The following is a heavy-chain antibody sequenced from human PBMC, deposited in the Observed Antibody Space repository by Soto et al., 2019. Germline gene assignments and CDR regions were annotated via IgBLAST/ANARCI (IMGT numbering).Heavy chain of an antibody. J-gene: IGHJ4*02. Sequence: GGSLRLSCAASGFTFNSYSMNWVRQAPGKGLEWVSSITSSSGNTHYADSVKGRFTISRDNSKNTLYLQMNSLRAEDTAVYYCAKVFVFTIREGFDYWGLGTLVTVSA. CDR2: ITSSSGNT. V-gene: IGHV3-21*04. CDR3: AKVFVFTIREGFDY. CDR1: GFTFNSYS. D-gene: IGHD3-3*01.